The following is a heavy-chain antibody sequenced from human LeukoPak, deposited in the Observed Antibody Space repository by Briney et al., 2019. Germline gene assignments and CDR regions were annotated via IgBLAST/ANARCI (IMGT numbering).Heavy chain of an antibody. V-gene: IGHV4-34*01. D-gene: IGHD3-10*01. Sequence: SETLSLTCAVYGGSFGGYYWSWIRQPPGKGLEWIGEINHSGSTNYNPSLKSRVTISVDTSKNQFSLNLSSVTAADTAVYYCARSYYYASGTYPGNFDYWGQGTLVTVSS. CDR3: ARSYYYASGTYPGNFDY. CDR1: GGSFGGYY. J-gene: IGHJ4*02. CDR2: INHSGST.